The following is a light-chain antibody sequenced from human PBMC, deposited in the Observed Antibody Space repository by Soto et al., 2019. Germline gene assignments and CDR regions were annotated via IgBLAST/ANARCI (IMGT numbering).Light chain of an antibody. Sequence: EIVLTQSPGTLSLSPGERATLSCRASQNIDSMYLAWYQHKPGQAPRLLIYGTSSRATGIPDRFSGSGSGTDFTLTISRLEPEDFAVYYCQQHGSSPYIFGQGTKLEIK. V-gene: IGKV3-20*01. J-gene: IGKJ2*01. CDR3: QQHGSSPYI. CDR2: GTS. CDR1: QNIDSMY.